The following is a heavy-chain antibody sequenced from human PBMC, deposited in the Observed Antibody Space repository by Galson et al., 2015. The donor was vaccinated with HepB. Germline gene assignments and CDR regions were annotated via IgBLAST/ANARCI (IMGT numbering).Heavy chain of an antibody. V-gene: IGHV1-69*13. CDR1: GGTFSSYA. Sequence: SVKVSCKASGGTFSSYAISWVRQAPGQGLEWMGGIIPIFGTANYAQKFQGRVTITADESTSTAYMELSSLRSEDTAVYYCARNLRSGGTDSYYYGMDGWGQGTTVTVSS. J-gene: IGHJ6*02. D-gene: IGHD5-12*01. CDR3: ARNLRSGGTDSYYYGMDG. CDR2: IIPIFGTA.